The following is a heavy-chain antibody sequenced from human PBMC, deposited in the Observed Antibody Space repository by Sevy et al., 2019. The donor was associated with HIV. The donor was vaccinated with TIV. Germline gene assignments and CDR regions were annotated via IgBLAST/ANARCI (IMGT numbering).Heavy chain of an antibody. CDR2: IFQSGAT. J-gene: IGHJ3*01. Sequence: SETLSLTCAVSGASISSGGYSWNWIRQPPGKGLEWMGYIFQSGATYYIPSLQSRVTISVDMSKNQFSLNLRSLTVADTAVYYCARGRGGDTSSYYGAFDVWGQGTTVTVSS. CDR3: ARGRGGDTSSYYGAFDV. CDR1: GASISSGGYS. D-gene: IGHD6-13*01. V-gene: IGHV4-30-2*01.